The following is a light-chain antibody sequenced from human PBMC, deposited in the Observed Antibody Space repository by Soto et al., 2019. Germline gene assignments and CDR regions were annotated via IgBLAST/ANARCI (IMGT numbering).Light chain of an antibody. V-gene: IGKV1-8*01. J-gene: IGKJ2*01. CDR2: AAS. CDR1: QGISSY. Sequence: AIRMTQSPSSFSASTGDRATITCRASQGISSYLAWYQQKPGKAPKLLIYAASTLKSGVPSRFSGSGSGTDFTLTISGLQSEDVATYYFQKYYSYPHTFGQGTKLQIK. CDR3: QKYYSYPHT.